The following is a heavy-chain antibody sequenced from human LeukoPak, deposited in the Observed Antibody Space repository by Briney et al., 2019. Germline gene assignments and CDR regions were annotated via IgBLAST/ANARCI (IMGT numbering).Heavy chain of an antibody. Sequence: SETLSLTCTVSGGSISSSPYYWGWIRQPPGKGLEWIRSIYYSGTTHYNPSLESRVTISVDTSKNQFSLKLASVTAADTAIYYCAKGAGGFSYYNWFDPWGQGTLVTVSS. CDR3: AKGAGGFSYYNWFDP. V-gene: IGHV4-39*07. CDR2: IYYSGTT. CDR1: GGSISSSPYY. J-gene: IGHJ5*02. D-gene: IGHD5-18*01.